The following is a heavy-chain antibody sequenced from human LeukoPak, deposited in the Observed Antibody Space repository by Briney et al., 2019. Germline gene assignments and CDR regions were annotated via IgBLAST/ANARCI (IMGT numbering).Heavy chain of an antibody. CDR1: GYTFTGYY. CDR3: ARDSGEVPDY. J-gene: IGHJ4*02. V-gene: IGHV1-2*02. D-gene: IGHD3-10*01. CDR2: INPNNGGT. Sequence: ASVKVSCKASGYTFTGYYMHWVRQAPGQGLEWMGWINPNNGGTKYAQNFQGRVTMTRDTSISTAYMELDRLRFDDTAVYYCARDSGEVPDYWGQGTLVTVSS.